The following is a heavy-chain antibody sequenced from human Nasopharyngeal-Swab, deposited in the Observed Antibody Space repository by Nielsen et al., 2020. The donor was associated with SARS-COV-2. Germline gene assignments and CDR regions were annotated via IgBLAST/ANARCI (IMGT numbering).Heavy chain of an antibody. V-gene: IGHV4-39*07. Sequence: SETLSLTCTVSGGSISSSSYYWSWIRQPPGKGLEWIGKINQSGSTNYNPSLKSRVTISVDTSKNQFSLKLSSVTAADTAVYYCARGRRADYGDYAGRGSVSDIWGQGTMVTVSS. CDR2: INQSGST. J-gene: IGHJ3*02. CDR1: GGSISSSSYY. CDR3: ARGRRADYGDYAGRGSVSDI. D-gene: IGHD4-17*01.